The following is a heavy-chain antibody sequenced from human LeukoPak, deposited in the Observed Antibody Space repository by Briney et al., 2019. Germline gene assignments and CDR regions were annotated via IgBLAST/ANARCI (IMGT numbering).Heavy chain of an antibody. CDR1: GGSISSGSYY. Sequence: SQTLSLTCTVSGGSISSGSYYWSWIRQPAGKGLEWIGRIYTSGSTNYNPSLKSRVTISVDTSKNQFSLKLSSVTAADTAVYYYASGDSSGYYDYWGQGTLVTVSS. CDR3: ASGDSSGYYDY. J-gene: IGHJ4*02. D-gene: IGHD3-22*01. CDR2: IYTSGST. V-gene: IGHV4-61*02.